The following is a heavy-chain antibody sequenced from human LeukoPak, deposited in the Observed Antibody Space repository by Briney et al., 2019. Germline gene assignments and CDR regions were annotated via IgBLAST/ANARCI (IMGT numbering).Heavy chain of an antibody. CDR3: ARGGSYLSAFDI. CDR1: GFPVSTTY. Sequence: GGSLRLSCAVSGFPVSTTYMSWVRQAPGKGLEWVSIIYSGGSTFYADSVKGRFTISRDNSKNTLYLQMNSLRAEDTAVYYCARGGSYLSAFDIWGQGTMVTVSS. V-gene: IGHV3-53*01. CDR2: IYSGGST. D-gene: IGHD1-26*01. J-gene: IGHJ3*02.